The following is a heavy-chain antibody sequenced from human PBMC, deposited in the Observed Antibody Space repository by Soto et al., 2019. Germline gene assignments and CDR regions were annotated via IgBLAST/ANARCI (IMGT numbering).Heavy chain of an antibody. D-gene: IGHD1-26*01. CDR3: ARLIGNSWLDS. V-gene: IGHV4-39*01. CDR1: GGSISSSSYY. Sequence: PSETLSLTCTVSGGSISSSSYYWGWIRQPPGKGLEWIGSIYYSGSTYYNPSLKSRVTINPDTSNNQFSLHLNSVTPDDTAVYYCARLIGNSWLDSWGQGTLVTVSS. J-gene: IGHJ5*01. CDR2: IYYSGST.